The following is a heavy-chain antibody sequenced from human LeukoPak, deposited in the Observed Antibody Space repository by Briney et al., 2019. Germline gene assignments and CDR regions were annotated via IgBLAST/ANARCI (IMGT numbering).Heavy chain of an antibody. J-gene: IGHJ4*02. CDR3: AREVALLWFGEWLGDFDY. D-gene: IGHD3-10*01. CDR1: GYTFTNYY. CDR2: INPSGGGT. V-gene: IGHV1-46*01. Sequence: ASVKVSCKASGYTFTNYYIHWVRQAPGQGLEWMGIINPSGGGTSYAQQFQGRVTMTRDMSTSTVYMELSSLRSEDTAVYYCAREVALLWFGEWLGDFDYWGQGTLVTVSS.